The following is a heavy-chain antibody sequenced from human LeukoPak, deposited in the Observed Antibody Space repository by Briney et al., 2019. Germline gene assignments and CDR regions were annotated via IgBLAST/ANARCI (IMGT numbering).Heavy chain of an antibody. V-gene: IGHV3-11*06. CDR1: GFTFSDYY. CDR2: ISSRSSYT. CDR3: ARHNYYYDSSGYYSNFDY. J-gene: IGHJ4*02. Sequence: GGSLRLSCAASGFTFSDYYMSWIRQAPGKGLEWVSYISSRSSYTKYADSVKGRFTISRDNAKNSLHLQMNSLRAEDTAVYYCARHNYYYDSSGYYSNFDYWGQGTLVTVSS. D-gene: IGHD3-22*01.